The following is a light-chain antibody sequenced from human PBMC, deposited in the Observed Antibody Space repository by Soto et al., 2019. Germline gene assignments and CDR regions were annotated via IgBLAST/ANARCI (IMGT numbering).Light chain of an antibody. CDR3: SSYTSSSTLEV. V-gene: IGLV2-14*01. CDR1: SSDVGGYNF. CDR2: DVS. Sequence: QSALTQPASVSGSPGQSITISCTGTSSDVGGYNFVSWYQLHPGKAPKLMIYDVSNRPSGVSDRFSGSKSGNTASLTISGLQAEDEADYYCSSYTSSSTLEVVGGGTKLTVL. J-gene: IGLJ2*01.